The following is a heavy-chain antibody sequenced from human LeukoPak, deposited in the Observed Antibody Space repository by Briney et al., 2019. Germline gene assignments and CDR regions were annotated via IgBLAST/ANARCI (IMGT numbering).Heavy chain of an antibody. CDR3: ARALPDGYSSSRY. Sequence: GGSLRLSCAASGFTFSSYSMNWVRQAPRKGLEWVSSISSSSSYIYYADSVKGRFTISRDNAKNSLYLQMNSLRAEDTAVYYCARALPDGYSSSRYWGQGTLVTVSS. CDR1: GFTFSSYS. J-gene: IGHJ4*02. D-gene: IGHD6-6*01. V-gene: IGHV3-21*01. CDR2: ISSSSSYI.